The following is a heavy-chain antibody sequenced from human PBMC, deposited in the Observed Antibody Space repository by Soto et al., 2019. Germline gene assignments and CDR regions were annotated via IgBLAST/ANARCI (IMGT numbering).Heavy chain of an antibody. J-gene: IGHJ4*02. CDR2: INHSGST. CDR1: GGSFSGYY. CDR3: ARGGNYDFWSGYYRGYLDY. D-gene: IGHD3-3*01. Sequence: SETLSLTCAVYGGSFSGYYWSWIRQPPGKGLEWIGEINHSGSTNYNPSLKSRVTISVDTSKNQFSLKLSSVTAADTAVYYCARGGNYDFWSGYYRGYLDYWGQGTLVTVSS. V-gene: IGHV4-34*01.